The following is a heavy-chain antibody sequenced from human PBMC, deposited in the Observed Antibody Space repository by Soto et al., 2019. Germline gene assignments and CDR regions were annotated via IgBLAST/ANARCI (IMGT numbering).Heavy chain of an antibody. CDR1: GGSISRYY. CDR2: LYNAGST. J-gene: IGHJ6*02. V-gene: IGHV4-59*01. D-gene: IGHD2-21*02. CDR3: ARDLWGYCGTDCYPLDV. Sequence: QVRLQESGPGLVKPSETLSLTCTVSGGSISRYYWSWIRQPPGKGLEWIGYLYNAGSTIYNPSLKSRVTISVDMSQNQFSLNLNYVTAADTGVYYCARDLWGYCGTDCYPLDVWGQGTTVTVSS.